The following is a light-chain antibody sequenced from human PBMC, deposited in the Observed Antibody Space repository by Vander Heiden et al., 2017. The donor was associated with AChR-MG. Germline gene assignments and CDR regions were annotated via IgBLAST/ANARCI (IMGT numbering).Light chain of an antibody. CDR1: RSDVGSYSL. CDR2: EVN. Sequence: ALSPPSPGSRAPGQSLTFSCTGTRSDVGSYSLVPWYQQHPGKAPKLMIYEVNRRPSGVSNRFSGSKSGNTASLTISGLQAEDEADYYCCTYAGSNTWVFGGGTKLTVL. CDR3: CTYAGSNTWV. J-gene: IGLJ3*02. V-gene: IGLV2-23*02.